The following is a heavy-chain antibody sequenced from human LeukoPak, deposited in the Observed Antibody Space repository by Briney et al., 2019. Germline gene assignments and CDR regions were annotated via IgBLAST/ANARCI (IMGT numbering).Heavy chain of an antibody. D-gene: IGHD3-22*01. J-gene: IGHJ4*02. CDR2: ISWNSGSI. Sequence: GGSLRLSCAVSGFTFDDYAMHWVRQAPGKGLEWVSGISWNSGSIGYADSVKGRFTIFRDNAKNSLYLQMNSLRAEDMALYYCAKGSYDSSGYFDYWGQGTLVTVSS. V-gene: IGHV3-9*03. CDR3: AKGSYDSSGYFDY. CDR1: GFTFDDYA.